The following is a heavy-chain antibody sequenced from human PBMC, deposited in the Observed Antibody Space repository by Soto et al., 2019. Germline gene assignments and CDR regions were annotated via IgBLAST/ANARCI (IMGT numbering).Heavy chain of an antibody. J-gene: IGHJ4*02. CDR1: GGSLSGATYS. Sequence: QVQLRESGSGLVKPLETLSLTCGVSGGSLSGATYSWNWIRQPPGKGLEWIGYIFPSGTTYYNPSLKSRVTISIAVSKNQFSLSLRSFTAADTAVYYCARSREFDCWSQGTLVSVSS. V-gene: IGHV4-30-2*01. CDR2: IFPSGTT. CDR3: ARSREFDC.